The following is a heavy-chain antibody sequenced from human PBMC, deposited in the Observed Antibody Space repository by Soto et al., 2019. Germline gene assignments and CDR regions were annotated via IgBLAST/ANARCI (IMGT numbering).Heavy chain of an antibody. D-gene: IGHD3-10*01. CDR3: ARVPYYYGSGFDY. CDR1: GYTFTGYY. Sequence: ASVKVSCKASGYTFTGYYMHWVRQAPGQGLEWMGWINPNSGGTNYAQKFQGWVTMTRDTSISTAYMELSRLRSDDTAVYYCARVPYYYGSGFDYWGQGTLVTVSS. CDR2: INPNSGGT. J-gene: IGHJ4*02. V-gene: IGHV1-2*04.